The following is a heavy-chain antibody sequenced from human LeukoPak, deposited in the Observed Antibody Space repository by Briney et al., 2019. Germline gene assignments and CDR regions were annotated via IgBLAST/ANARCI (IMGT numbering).Heavy chain of an antibody. CDR3: AKAHHGDYFFYFDY. CDR1: GFTFSGSA. CDR2: ITSGTRT. Sequence: GGSLRLSCAASGFTFSGSAMHWVRQAPGKGLEWVSGITSGTRTYYADSVKGRFAISRDNSKNTLYLQMNSLRAEDTAVYYCAKAHHGDYFFYFDYWGQGTLVTVSS. V-gene: IGHV3-23*01. J-gene: IGHJ4*02. D-gene: IGHD4-17*01.